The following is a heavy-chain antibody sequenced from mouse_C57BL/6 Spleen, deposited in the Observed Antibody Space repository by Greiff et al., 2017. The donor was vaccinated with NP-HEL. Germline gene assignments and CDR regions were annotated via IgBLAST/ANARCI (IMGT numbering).Heavy chain of an antibody. CDR1: GYTFTDYE. V-gene: IGHV1-15*01. Sequence: QVQLKESGAELVRPGASVTLSCKASGYTFTDYEMHWVKQTPVHGLEWIGAIDPETGGTAYNQKFKGKAILTADKSSSTAYMELRSLTSEDSAVYYCTRGGILATALDYWGQGTTLTVSS. CDR2: IDPETGGT. J-gene: IGHJ2*01. D-gene: IGHD1-2*01. CDR3: TRGGILATALDY.